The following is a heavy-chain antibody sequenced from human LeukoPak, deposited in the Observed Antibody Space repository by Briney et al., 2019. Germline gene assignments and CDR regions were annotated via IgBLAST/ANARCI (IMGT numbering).Heavy chain of an antibody. CDR2: IIPIFGTA. CDR3: TRVGSGPRAVSGY. J-gene: IGHJ4*02. V-gene: IGHV1-69*13. Sequence: SVKVSCKASGGTFSSYAISWVRQAPGQGLEWMGGIIPIFGTANYAQKFQGRVTITADESTSTAYMELSSLRSEDTAVYYCTRVGSGPRAVSGYWGQGTLVTVSS. CDR1: GGTFSSYA. D-gene: IGHD6-19*01.